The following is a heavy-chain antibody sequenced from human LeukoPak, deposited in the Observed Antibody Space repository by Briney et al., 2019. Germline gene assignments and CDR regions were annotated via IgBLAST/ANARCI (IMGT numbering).Heavy chain of an antibody. CDR3: ARVGYCSGGSCYDLRFDY. D-gene: IGHD2-15*01. CDR1: GYSISSGYY. Sequence: SETLSLTCAVSGYSISSGYYWGWIRQPPGKGLEWIGSIYHSGSTYYNPSLRSRVTISVDTSKNQFSLKLSSVTAADTAVYYCARVGYCSGGSCYDLRFDYWGQGTLVTVSS. CDR2: IYHSGST. J-gene: IGHJ4*02. V-gene: IGHV4-38-2*01.